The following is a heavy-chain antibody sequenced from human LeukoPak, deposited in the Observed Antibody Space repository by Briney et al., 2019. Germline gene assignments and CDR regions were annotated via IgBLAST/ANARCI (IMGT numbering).Heavy chain of an antibody. V-gene: IGHV3-49*03. CDR2: IRSKAYGGTT. D-gene: IGHD5-12*01. Sequence: GGSLRLSCTASGFTFGDYPMSWFRQAPGKGLEWVGFIRSKAYGGTTEYAASVKGRFTISRDDSKSIAYLQMNSLKTEDTAVYYCTREGSWLRSPSYFDYWGQGTLVTVSS. CDR3: TREGSWLRSPSYFDY. J-gene: IGHJ4*02. CDR1: GFTFGDYP.